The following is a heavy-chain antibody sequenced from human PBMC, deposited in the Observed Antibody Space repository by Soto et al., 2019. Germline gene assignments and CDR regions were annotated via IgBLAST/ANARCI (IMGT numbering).Heavy chain of an antibody. Sequence: GGSLRLSCAAPGFTFSDYYMSWIRQAPGKGLEWVSYISSSGSTIYYADSVKGRFTISRDNAKNSLYLQMNSLRAEDTAVYYCARTYYDFWSGYYYYYYYGMDVWGQGTTVTVSS. CDR3: ARTYYDFWSGYYYYYYYGMDV. CDR2: ISSSGSTI. D-gene: IGHD3-3*01. J-gene: IGHJ6*02. CDR1: GFTFSDYY. V-gene: IGHV3-11*01.